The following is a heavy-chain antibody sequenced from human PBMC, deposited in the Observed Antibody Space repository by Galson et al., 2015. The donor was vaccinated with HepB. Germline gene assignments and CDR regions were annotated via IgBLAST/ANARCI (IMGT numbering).Heavy chain of an antibody. Sequence: QSGAEVKKPGESLRISCKGSGYSFTSYWISWVRQVPGKGLEWMGRIDPSDSYTNYSPSFQGHVTISADKSISTAYLQWSSLKASDTAMYYCARTGVDSSSWYGDFDYWGQGTLVTVSS. D-gene: IGHD6-13*01. CDR1: GYSFTSYW. V-gene: IGHV5-10-1*01. CDR2: IDPSDSYT. CDR3: ARTGVDSSSWYGDFDY. J-gene: IGHJ4*02.